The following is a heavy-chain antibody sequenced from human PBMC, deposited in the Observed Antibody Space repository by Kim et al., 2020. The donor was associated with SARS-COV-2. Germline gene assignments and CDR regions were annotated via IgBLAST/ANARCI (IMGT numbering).Heavy chain of an antibody. CDR3: ARGDIVVVPAAIYSFDY. D-gene: IGHD2-2*01. Sequence: ASVKVSCKASGYTFTSYYMHWVRQAPGQGLEWMGIINPSGGSTSYAQKFQGRVTMTRDTSTSTVYMELSSLRSEDTAVYYCARGDIVVVPAAIYSFDYWGQGTLVTVSS. J-gene: IGHJ4*02. CDR2: INPSGGST. CDR1: GYTFTSYY. V-gene: IGHV1-46*01.